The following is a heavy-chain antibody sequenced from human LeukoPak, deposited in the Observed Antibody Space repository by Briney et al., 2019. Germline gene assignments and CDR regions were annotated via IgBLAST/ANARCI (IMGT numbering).Heavy chain of an antibody. Sequence: NPGGSLRLSCAASGFTFNNAWMSWVRQAPGKGLEWVGRIKSKTDGGTTDFAAPVRGRFTISRDDSKNTLYLQMNSLRAEDTAVYYCAKDLNAKYYYDSSGTWDAFDIWGQGTMVTVSS. CDR3: AKDLNAKYYYDSSGTWDAFDI. J-gene: IGHJ3*02. CDR2: IKSKTDGGTT. V-gene: IGHV3-15*01. D-gene: IGHD3-22*01. CDR1: GFTFNNAW.